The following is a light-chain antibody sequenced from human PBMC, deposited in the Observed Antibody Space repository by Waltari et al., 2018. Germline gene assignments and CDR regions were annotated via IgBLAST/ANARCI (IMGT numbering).Light chain of an antibody. CDR3: QQSYSALALT. Sequence: DIQMTQSPSSLSASVGDSVTIPCRASHSISNYLSWYQQKPGKAPKFLIYAASSLQSGVPSRFSGSGSGTDFTLTISSLQPEDFATYYCQQSYSALALTFGGGTKVEVK. CDR1: HSISNY. V-gene: IGKV1-39*01. CDR2: AAS. J-gene: IGKJ4*01.